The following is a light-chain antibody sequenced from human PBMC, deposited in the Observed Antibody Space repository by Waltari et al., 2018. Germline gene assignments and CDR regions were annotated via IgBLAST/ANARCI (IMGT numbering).Light chain of an antibody. CDR2: EVS. CDR1: SSDVGGYNY. Sequence: QSALTQPPSASGSPGQSVPISRTVTSSDVGGYNYVPWYQQHPGKAPKLMIYEVSKRPSGVPDRFSGSKSGNTASLTVSGLQAEDEADYYCSSYAGSNNHVVFGGGTKLTVL. J-gene: IGLJ2*01. CDR3: SSYAGSNNHVV. V-gene: IGLV2-8*01.